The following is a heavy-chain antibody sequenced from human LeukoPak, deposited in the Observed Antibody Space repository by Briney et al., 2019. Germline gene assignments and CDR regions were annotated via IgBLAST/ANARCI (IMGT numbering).Heavy chain of an antibody. J-gene: IGHJ6*02. CDR1: GYSFTSYW. V-gene: IGHV5-51*01. CDR2: IYPGDSDT. Sequence: GESLQISCKGSGYSFTSYWIGWVRQMPGKGLEWMGIIYPGDSDTRYSPSFQGQVTISADKSISTAYLQWSSLKASDTAMYYCARLGGSGSYYYYGMDVWGQGTTVTVSS. D-gene: IGHD3-10*01. CDR3: ARLGGSGSYYYYGMDV.